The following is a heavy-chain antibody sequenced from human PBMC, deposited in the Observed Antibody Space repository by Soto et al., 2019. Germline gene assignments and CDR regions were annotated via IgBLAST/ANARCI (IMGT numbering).Heavy chain of an antibody. J-gene: IGHJ6*03. Sequence: ASVKVSCKASGYTFTSYGISWVRQAPGQGLEWMGWISAYNGNTNYAQKLQGRVTMTTDTSTSTAYMELRSLRSDDTAVYYCARDRSGVGSSYALYYYYYYMDVWGKGTTVTVSS. CDR3: ARDRSGVGSSYALYYYYYYMDV. V-gene: IGHV1-18*01. CDR1: GYTFTSYG. CDR2: ISAYNGNT. D-gene: IGHD6-13*01.